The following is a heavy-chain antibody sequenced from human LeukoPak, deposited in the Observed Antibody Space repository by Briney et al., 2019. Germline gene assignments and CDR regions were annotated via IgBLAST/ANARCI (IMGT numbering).Heavy chain of an antibody. CDR1: GFSFSNYG. Sequence: GGSLRLSCAASGFSFSNYGMSWVRQAPGQGLEWVSSMSATGDFSYYADSVKGRFSISRDNSKNTLYLQMNNLRPEDTALYYCAELGITMIGGVWGKGTTVTISS. CDR3: AELGITMIGGV. D-gene: IGHD3-10*02. J-gene: IGHJ6*04. CDR2: MSATGDFS. V-gene: IGHV3-23*01.